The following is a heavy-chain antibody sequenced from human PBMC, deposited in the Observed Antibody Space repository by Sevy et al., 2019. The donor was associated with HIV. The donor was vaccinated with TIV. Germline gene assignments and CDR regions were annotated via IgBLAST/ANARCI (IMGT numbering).Heavy chain of an antibody. J-gene: IGHJ5*02. D-gene: IGHD3-3*01. V-gene: IGHV4-59*13. CDR3: ARSGFLEWAGSTRGPRNWFDP. Sequence: SETLSLTCSVSGGSMRNFYWSRIRQPPRKGLEWIGNIYYSGSTNYNPSLKSRVTMSVDTSKNQFSLKLSSVTAADTAVYYCARSGFLEWAGSTRGPRNWFDPWGQGTLVTVSS. CDR1: GGSMRNFY. CDR2: IYYSGST.